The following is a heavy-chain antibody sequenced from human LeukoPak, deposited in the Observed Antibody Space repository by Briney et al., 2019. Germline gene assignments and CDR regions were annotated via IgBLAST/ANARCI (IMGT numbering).Heavy chain of an antibody. J-gene: IGHJ4*02. CDR2: ISGSGGST. CDR1: GFTFSSYA. D-gene: IGHD6-19*01. CDR3: AKAQVSVAGYDY. Sequence: HPGGSLRLSCAASGFTFSSYAMSWVRQAPGKGLEWVSAISGSGGSTFYADSVKGRFTISRDNSKNTLYLQMNSLRAEDTAVYYCAKAQVSVAGYDYWGQGTLVTVSS. V-gene: IGHV3-23*01.